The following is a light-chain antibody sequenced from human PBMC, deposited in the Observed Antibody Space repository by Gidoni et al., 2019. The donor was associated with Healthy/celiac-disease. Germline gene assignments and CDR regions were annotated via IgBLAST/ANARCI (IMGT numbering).Light chain of an antibody. CDR2: DTS. J-gene: IGLJ2*01. V-gene: IGLV7-46*01. CDR1: TGAVTSGHY. Sequence: QAVVTQEPSLTLSPGGTVTLTCGSSTGAVTSGHYPYWFQQKPGQAPRTLIDDTSNKHSWTPARFSGSLLGGKAALTLSGAQPEDEAEYYCLLSYSGARPVVFGGGTKLTVL. CDR3: LLSYSGARPVV.